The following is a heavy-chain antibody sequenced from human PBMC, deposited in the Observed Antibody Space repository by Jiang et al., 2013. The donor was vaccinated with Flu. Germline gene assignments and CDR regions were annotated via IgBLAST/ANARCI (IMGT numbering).Heavy chain of an antibody. J-gene: IGHJ4*01. V-gene: IGHV4-34*01. D-gene: IGHD3-3*01. CDR1: FVLEWLL. CDR3: ASRPDFWSAFWLNY. CDR2: INQAAYT. Sequence: LLKPSETVSLTVRCLWFVLEWLLLDLDPPVPGRAGVDWEINQAAYTTYNPSLKDRVTISVDTSKKQFSLNLTSVTAADTAVYYCASRPDFWSAFWLNYWGHGTLVTVSS.